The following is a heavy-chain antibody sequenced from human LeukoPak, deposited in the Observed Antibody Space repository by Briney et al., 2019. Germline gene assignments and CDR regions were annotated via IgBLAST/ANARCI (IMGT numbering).Heavy chain of an antibody. J-gene: IGHJ4*02. Sequence: PSETLSLTCAVFGASFDGYYWTWIRQSPGKGLEWIGEIVYSGSTNYNPSLKSRVTISVDTSKNQFSLKLSSVTAADTAVYYCASHSGGYAYWGQGTLVTVSS. D-gene: IGHD5-12*01. V-gene: IGHV4-34*12. CDR3: ASHSGGYAY. CDR2: IVYSGST. CDR1: GASFDGYY.